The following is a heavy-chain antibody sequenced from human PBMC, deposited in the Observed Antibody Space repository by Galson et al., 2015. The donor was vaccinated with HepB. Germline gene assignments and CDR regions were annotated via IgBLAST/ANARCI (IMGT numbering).Heavy chain of an antibody. D-gene: IGHD3-10*01. J-gene: IGHJ6*02. CDR2: ISYDGSNK. CDR3: ARDPSLFRVGYYYGMDV. Sequence: SLRLSCAASGFTFSSYAMHWVRQAPGKGLEWVAVISYDGSNKYYADSVKGRFTISRDNSKNTLYLQMNSLRAEDTAVYYCARDPSLFRVGYYYGMDVWGQGTTVTVSS. V-gene: IGHV3-30-3*01. CDR1: GFTFSSYA.